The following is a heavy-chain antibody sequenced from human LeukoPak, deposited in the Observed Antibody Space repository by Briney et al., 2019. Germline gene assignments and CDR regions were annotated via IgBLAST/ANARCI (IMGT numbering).Heavy chain of an antibody. CDR1: GYTFTSYA. V-gene: IGHV7-4-1*02. J-gene: IGHJ4*02. CDR2: INTNTGNP. D-gene: IGHD3-9*01. CDR3: AIFPPYYDILTGYFDY. Sequence: GASVKVSCKSSGYTFTSYAMNWVRQAPGQGLEWMGWINTNTGNPTYAQGFTGRFVFSLDTSVSTAYLQISSLKAEDTAVYYCAIFPPYYDILTGYFDYWGQGTLVTVSS.